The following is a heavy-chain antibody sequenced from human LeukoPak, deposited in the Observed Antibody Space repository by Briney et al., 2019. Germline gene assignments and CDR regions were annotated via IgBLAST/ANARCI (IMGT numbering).Heavy chain of an antibody. CDR2: ISSSSSTI. D-gene: IGHD6-6*01. J-gene: IGHJ6*03. CDR1: GFTFSSYS. Sequence: GGSLRLSCAASGFTFSSYSMNWVRQAPGKGLEWVSYISSSSSTIYYADSVKGRFAISRDNAKNSLYLQMNSLRAEDTAVYYCATSSSSVGDYYYYMDVWGKGTTVTVSS. CDR3: ATSSSSVGDYYYYMDV. V-gene: IGHV3-48*04.